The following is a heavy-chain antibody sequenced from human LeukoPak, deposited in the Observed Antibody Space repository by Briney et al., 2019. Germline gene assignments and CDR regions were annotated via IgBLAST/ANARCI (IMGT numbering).Heavy chain of an antibody. J-gene: IGHJ4*02. CDR2: ISSSSSYI. Sequence: GGSLRLSCAASGFTFSRYSMNWVRQAPGKGLEWVSSISSSSSYIYYADSVKGRFTISRDNAKNSLYLQMNSMRDGDTDVYYCERDENPYYWGQGTLVTVSS. V-gene: IGHV3-21*01. CDR1: GFTFSRYS. CDR3: ERDENPYY.